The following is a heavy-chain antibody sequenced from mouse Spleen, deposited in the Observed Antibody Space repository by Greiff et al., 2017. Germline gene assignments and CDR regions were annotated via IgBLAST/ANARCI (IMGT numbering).Heavy chain of an antibody. J-gene: IGHJ1*01. CDR2: IWSGGST. CDR1: GFSLTSYG. D-gene: IGHD1-1*01. Sequence: VKLQQSGPGLVQPSQSLSITCTVSGFSLTSYGVHWVRQSPGKGLEWLGVIWSGGSTDYNAAFISRLSISKDNSKSQVFFKMNSLQADDTAIYYCATQSLSFYGSSYLYFDVWGAGTTVTVSS. V-gene: IGHV2-2*01. CDR3: ATQSLSFYGSSYLYFDV.